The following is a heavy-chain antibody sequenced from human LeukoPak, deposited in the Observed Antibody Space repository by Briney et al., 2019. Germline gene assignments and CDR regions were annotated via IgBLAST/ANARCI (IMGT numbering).Heavy chain of an antibody. V-gene: IGHV1-18*01. J-gene: IGHJ6*02. CDR1: GYTFTSYG. CDR2: ISAYNGNT. D-gene: IGHD2-15*01. CDR3: ARDPGTYCSGGSCYSNYYYYGMDV. Sequence: ASVKVSCKASGYTFTSYGISWVRQAPGQGLEWMGWISAYNGNTNYAQKLQGRVTMTTDTSTSTAYMELRSLRSDDTAVYYCARDPGTYCSGGSCYSNYYYYGMDVWGQGTTVTVSS.